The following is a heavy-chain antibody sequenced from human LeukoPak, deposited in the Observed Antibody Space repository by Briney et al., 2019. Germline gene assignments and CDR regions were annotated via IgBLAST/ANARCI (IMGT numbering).Heavy chain of an antibody. CDR3: ARLISTSSSRFSDY. V-gene: IGHV3-23*01. CDR1: GGSFSGYY. CDR2: ISISGENT. D-gene: IGHD6-6*01. J-gene: IGHJ4*02. Sequence: PSETLSLTCAVYGGSFSGYYWSWIRQPPGKGLEWVSAISISGENTYYADSVKGRFTISRDTSRNTLYLQMHSLRAEDTAVYYCARLISTSSSRFSDYWGQGTLVTVSS.